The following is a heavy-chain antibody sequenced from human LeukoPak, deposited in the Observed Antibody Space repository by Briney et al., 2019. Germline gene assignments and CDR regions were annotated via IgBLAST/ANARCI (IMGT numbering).Heavy chain of an antibody. CDR3: ARTNYYDSSGYYYVGTY. V-gene: IGHV1-18*01. CDR2: ISAYNGNT. Sequence: ASVKVSCKASGHTFTSYGISWVRQAPGQGLEWMERISAYNGNTNYAEKLQGRVTMTTDTSTSTAYMELRSLRSDDTAVYYCARTNYYDSSGYYYVGTYWGQGTLVTVAS. D-gene: IGHD3-22*01. CDR1: GHTFTSYG. J-gene: IGHJ4*02.